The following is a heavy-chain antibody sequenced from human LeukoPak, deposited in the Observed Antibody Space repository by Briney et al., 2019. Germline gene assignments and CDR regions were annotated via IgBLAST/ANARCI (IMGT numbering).Heavy chain of an antibody. Sequence: PSETLSLTCTVSGDSISSYYWSWIRQPAGKGLEWIGRISTSGSTNYNPSLKSRVTMSVDTSKSQFSLKLSSVTAADTAVYYCARDGGYSSHDYWGQGTLVTVSS. CDR1: GDSISSYY. CDR2: ISTSGST. CDR3: ARDGGYSSHDY. J-gene: IGHJ4*02. D-gene: IGHD6-19*01. V-gene: IGHV4-4*07.